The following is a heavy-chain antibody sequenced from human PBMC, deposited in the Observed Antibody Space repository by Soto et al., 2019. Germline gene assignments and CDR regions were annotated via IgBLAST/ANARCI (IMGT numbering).Heavy chain of an antibody. Sequence: VSGLTFSLYGMHWVRQAPGKGLECVAFISYEGRNKYYADSVKGRFTISRDNSKNTLSLQLDSLRPEDTAVYYCAKGRDSTLLRWQYFDNWGQGTQVTVSS. CDR1: GLTFSLYG. CDR3: AKGRDSTLLRWQYFDN. V-gene: IGHV3-30*18. J-gene: IGHJ4*02. D-gene: IGHD2-15*01. CDR2: ISYEGRNK.